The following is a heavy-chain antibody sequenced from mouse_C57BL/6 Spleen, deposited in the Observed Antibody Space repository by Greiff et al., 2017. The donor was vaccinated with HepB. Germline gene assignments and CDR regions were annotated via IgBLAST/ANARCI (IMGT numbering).Heavy chain of an antibody. V-gene: IGHV5-17*01. CDR1: GFTFCDYG. Sequence: EVMLVESGGGLVKPGGSLKLSCAASGFTFCDYGMHWVRQAPEKGLEWVAYISSGSSTIYYADTVKGRFTISRDNAKNTLFLQITSLRSEDTAMYYCARRLGYYFDYWGQGTTLTVSS. D-gene: IGHD4-1*01. CDR3: ARRLGYYFDY. J-gene: IGHJ2*01. CDR2: ISSGSSTI.